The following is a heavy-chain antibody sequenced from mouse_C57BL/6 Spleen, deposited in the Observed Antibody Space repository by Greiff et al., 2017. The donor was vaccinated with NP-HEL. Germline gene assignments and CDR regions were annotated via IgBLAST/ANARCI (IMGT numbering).Heavy chain of an antibody. Sequence: EVQLVESGGGLVKPGGSLKLSCAASGFTFSDYGMHWVRQAPEKGLEWVAYISSGSSTIYYADTVKGRFTISRDNAKNTLCLQMTSLRSEDTAMYYCARPVYGNSSWFAYWGQGTLVTVSA. J-gene: IGHJ3*01. CDR1: GFTFSDYG. CDR2: ISSGSSTI. V-gene: IGHV5-17*01. D-gene: IGHD2-1*01. CDR3: ARPVYGNSSWFAY.